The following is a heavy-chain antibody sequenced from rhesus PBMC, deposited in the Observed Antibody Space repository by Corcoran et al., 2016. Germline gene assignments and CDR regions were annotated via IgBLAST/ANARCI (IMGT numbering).Heavy chain of an antibody. J-gene: IGHJ5-1*01. D-gene: IGHD3-16*01. V-gene: IGHV5-2*01. CDR2: IDPSDSDT. CDR1: GDSFTSYW. CDR3: AKADYSGSFYDF. Sequence: EVQLVQSGAEVKRPGESLKISCKTAGDSFTSYWISWERQMPGKGLEWMGAIDPSDSDTTYSPSFQGQVTISADRSISTTYLQWSSLKASDSATYYCAKADYSGSFYDFWGPGVLVTVSS.